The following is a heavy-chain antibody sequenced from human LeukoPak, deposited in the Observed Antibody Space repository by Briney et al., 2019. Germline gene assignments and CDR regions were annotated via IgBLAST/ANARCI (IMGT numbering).Heavy chain of an antibody. CDR1: GFTFDGYA. Sequence: PGGSLRLSCAASGFTFDGYAMHWVRQAPGKGLEWVSGISWNSGSIGYADSVKGRFTISRDNAKNSLYLQMNSLRAEDTALYYCAKDPKYYPNAFDIWGQGTMVTVSS. V-gene: IGHV3-9*01. J-gene: IGHJ3*02. CDR2: ISWNSGSI. D-gene: IGHD3-10*01. CDR3: AKDPKYYPNAFDI.